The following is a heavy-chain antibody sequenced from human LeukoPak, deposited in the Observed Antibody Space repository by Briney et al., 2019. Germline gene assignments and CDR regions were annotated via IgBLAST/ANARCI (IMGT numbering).Heavy chain of an antibody. CDR1: GFTFSSYT. V-gene: IGHV3-23*01. CDR3: AKDGGLWVSAHWGDS. CDR2: TTTSDGNT. Sequence: PGGSLRLSCAASGFTFSSYTMSWVRQAPGKGLEWVSTTTTSDGNTYYADSVKGRFTVTRDNSKTTLFLQMNSLRAEDTAVYYCAKDGGLWVSAHWGDSWGRGTLVTVSS. J-gene: IGHJ4*02. D-gene: IGHD7-27*01.